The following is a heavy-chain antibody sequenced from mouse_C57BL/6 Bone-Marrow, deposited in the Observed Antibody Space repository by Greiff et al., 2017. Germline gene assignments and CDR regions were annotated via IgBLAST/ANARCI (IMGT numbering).Heavy chain of an antibody. V-gene: IGHV2-2*01. CDR3: ARNSPFRTGGGGYYAMDY. CDR2: IWSGGST. J-gene: IGHJ4*01. Sequence: VQLQQSGPGLVQPSQSLSITCTVSGFSLTSYGVHWVRQSPGKGLEWLGVIWSGGSTDYNAAFISRLSISKDNSKSQVFFTMNSLQADDTAIYSCARNSPFRTGGGGYYAMDYWGQGTSVTVSS. CDR1: GFSLTSYG.